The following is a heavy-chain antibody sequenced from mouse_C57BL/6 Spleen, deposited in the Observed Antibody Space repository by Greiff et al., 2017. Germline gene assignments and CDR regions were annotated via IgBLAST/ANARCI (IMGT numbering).Heavy chain of an antibody. V-gene: IGHV1-74*01. CDR3: AHYGNGYYFDY. CDR1: GYTFTSYW. D-gene: IGHD2-1*01. J-gene: IGHJ2*01. CDR2: IHPSDSDT. Sequence: VQLQQPGAELVKPGASVRVSCKASGYTFTSYWMHWVKQRPGQGLEWIGRIHPSDSDTNYSQKFKGKATLTVDKSSSTAYMQLSSLISEDSAVYYCAHYGNGYYFDYWGQGTTLTVSS.